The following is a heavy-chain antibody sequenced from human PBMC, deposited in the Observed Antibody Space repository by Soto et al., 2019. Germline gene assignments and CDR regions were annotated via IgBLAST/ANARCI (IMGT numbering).Heavy chain of an antibody. D-gene: IGHD1-26*01. J-gene: IGHJ4*02. Sequence: QVQLQESGPGLVRPSETLSLTCTVSGDSISSYYWNWIRQPPGKGLEWIGRVSNTGTTHYNPSLQSRVTISLDTSKNQFFRKLSSVTAADTAMYYCAGCPRHAGTYSDHWVQGTLVTVSS. CDR1: GDSISSYY. CDR3: AGCPRHAGTYSDH. CDR2: VSNTGTT. V-gene: IGHV4-59*01.